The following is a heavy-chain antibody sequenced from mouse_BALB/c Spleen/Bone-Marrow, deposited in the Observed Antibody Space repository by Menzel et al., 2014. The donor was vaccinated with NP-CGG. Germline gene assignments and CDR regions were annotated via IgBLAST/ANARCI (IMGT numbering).Heavy chain of an antibody. CDR3: ARAGDYYGSSLFAY. Sequence: EVKVEESGGGLVQPGESLKLSCESNEYEFPSHDMSWVRKTPEQRLELVAAINSDGGSTYYPDTMERRVTISRDNSKKTLYLQMSSMRSEYAAFYYCARAGDYYGSSLFAYWGQGTLVTVSA. CDR2: INSDGGST. CDR1: EYEFPSHD. V-gene: IGHV5-2*03. J-gene: IGHJ3*01. D-gene: IGHD1-1*01.